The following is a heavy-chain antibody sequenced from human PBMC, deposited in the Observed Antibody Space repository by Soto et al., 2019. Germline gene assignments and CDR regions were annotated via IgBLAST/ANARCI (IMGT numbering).Heavy chain of an antibody. D-gene: IGHD6-6*01. Sequence: EVQLLESGGGLVQPGESLRLSCAASGFTFSSYAMSWVRQAPGKGLEWVSVISGSDDSTYYADSVKGRFTISRDNSKNTLYLQMHSLRAEATAVYYCATRSSSSTFDYWGQGTLVTVSS. V-gene: IGHV3-23*01. CDR3: ATRSSSSTFDY. CDR1: GFTFSSYA. CDR2: ISGSDDST. J-gene: IGHJ4*02.